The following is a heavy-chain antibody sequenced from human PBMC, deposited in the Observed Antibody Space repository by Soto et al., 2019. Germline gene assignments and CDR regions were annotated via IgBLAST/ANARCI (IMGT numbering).Heavy chain of an antibody. CDR1: GGSFNDNY. CDR3: ASALWDY. CDR2: INHDGST. Sequence: PSETLSLTCAVSGGSFNDNYGSWIRLTQRKGLEWIGEINHDGSTNYSPSLKSRVTVSVDTSKNQFSLKLSSVTAADTAVYYCASALWDYWGQGSLVTVSS. J-gene: IGHJ4*02. D-gene: IGHD3-10*01. V-gene: IGHV4-34*01.